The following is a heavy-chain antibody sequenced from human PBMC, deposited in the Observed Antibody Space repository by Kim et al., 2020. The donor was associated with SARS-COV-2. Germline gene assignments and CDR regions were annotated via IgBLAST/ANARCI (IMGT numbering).Heavy chain of an antibody. CDR2: IYYSGGT. CDR3: ARGHGGTGY. Sequence: SETLSLTCTVSGGSITNYYWTWMRQPPGKGLEWIGYIYYSGGTNYNPSLKSRVTISVDMSKNQFSLKLTSVTAAGTAVYYCARGHGGTGYWGQGTLVTVSS. V-gene: IGHV4-59*01. J-gene: IGHJ4*02. CDR1: GGSITNYY. D-gene: IGHD4-17*01.